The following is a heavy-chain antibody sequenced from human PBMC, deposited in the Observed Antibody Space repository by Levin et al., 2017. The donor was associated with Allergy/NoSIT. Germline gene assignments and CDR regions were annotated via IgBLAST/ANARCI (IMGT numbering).Heavy chain of an antibody. J-gene: IGHJ6*02. D-gene: IGHD1-26*01. CDR1: GFSVSDNC. Sequence: GGSLRLSCAVSGFSVSDNCMSWVRQVPGKGLEWVSIFCTGGITYYTDSVKGRFTLSRDNSENTLFLQMNSLRAEDTAIYFCARPHSRAYSYAMDVWGQGTAVTVSS. V-gene: IGHV3-53*01. CDR2: FCTGGIT. CDR3: ARPHSRAYSYAMDV.